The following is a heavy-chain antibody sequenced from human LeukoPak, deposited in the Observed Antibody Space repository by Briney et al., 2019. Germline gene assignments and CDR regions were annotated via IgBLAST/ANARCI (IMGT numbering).Heavy chain of an antibody. CDR2: INPSGGST. CDR1: GYTFTSYY. J-gene: IGHJ4*02. CDR3: ARGQDIVVVITTWSDQDTFDY. D-gene: IGHD3-22*01. V-gene: IGHV1-46*01. Sequence: GASVKVSCKASGYTFTSYYMHWVRQAPGQGLEWMGIINPSGGSTSYAQKFQGRVTMTRDTSTSTVYMELSSLRSEDTAVYYCARGQDIVVVITTWSDQDTFDYWGQGTLVTVSS.